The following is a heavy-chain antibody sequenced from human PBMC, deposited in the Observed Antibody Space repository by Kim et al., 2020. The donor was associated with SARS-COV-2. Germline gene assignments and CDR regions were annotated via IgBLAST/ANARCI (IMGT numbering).Heavy chain of an antibody. J-gene: IGHJ4*01. V-gene: IGHV3-23*01. D-gene: IGHD3-16*01. CDR1: GFTFNNYA. Sequence: GGSLRLSCAASGFTFNNYAMTWVRQAPGKGLEWVSLISGSGGSTYYADSVKGRFTISRDNSSNTLYLQMNSLRAEDTAVYYWAKNSVPLGAADYFDYWG. CDR3: AKNSVPLGAADYFDY. CDR2: ISGSGGST.